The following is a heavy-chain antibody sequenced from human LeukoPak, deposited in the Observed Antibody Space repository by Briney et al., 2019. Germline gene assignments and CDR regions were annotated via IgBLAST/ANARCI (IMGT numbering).Heavy chain of an antibody. J-gene: IGHJ4*02. CDR2: INRNSGGT. V-gene: IGHV1-2*02. CDR3: ARDPPPYDFWSGYYPFDY. D-gene: IGHD3-3*01. CDR1: GYTFTGYY. Sequence: ASVKVSCKASGYTFTGYYMHWVRQASGQGLEWMGWINRNSGGTNYAQKFQGRVTMTRDTSISTAYMGLSRLRSDDTAVYYCARDPPPYDFWSGYYPFDYWGQGTLVTVSS.